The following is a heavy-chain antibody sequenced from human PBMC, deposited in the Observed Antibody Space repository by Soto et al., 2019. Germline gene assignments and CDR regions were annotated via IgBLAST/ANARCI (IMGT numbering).Heavy chain of an antibody. CDR1: GYTFTNHG. D-gene: IGHD3-22*01. CDR2: ISAYNGDT. Sequence: GASVKVSCKASGYTFTNHGISWVRQAPGQGLEWKGRISAYNGDTKYAQKYQGRVTLTTDSSTSTAYLVLRSLRSDDTAEYYYKRDPSNTSGYYQFFDYWGQGTLVTVSS. V-gene: IGHV1-18*01. J-gene: IGHJ4*02. CDR3: KRDPSNTSGYYQFFDY.